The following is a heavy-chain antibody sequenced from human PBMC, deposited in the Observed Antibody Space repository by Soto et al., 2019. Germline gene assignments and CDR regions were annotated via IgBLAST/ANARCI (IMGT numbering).Heavy chain of an antibody. CDR1: GYTFTTYA. J-gene: IGHJ4*02. D-gene: IGHD1-1*01. V-gene: IGHV1-3*01. Sequence: QVQLVQSGAEVKKPGASVKVSCKASGYTFTTYAMYWVRQAPGQRLEWMGWINAGNGNTKYSQKFQGRVTFTSDTSARIAYMELSSLRSEDTSVYYCARRGALTGTVFDYWGQGTLVTVSS. CDR3: ARRGALTGTVFDY. CDR2: INAGNGNT.